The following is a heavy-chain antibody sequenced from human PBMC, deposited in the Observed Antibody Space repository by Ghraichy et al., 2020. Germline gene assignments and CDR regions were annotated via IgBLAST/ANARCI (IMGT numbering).Heavy chain of an antibody. D-gene: IGHD4-17*01. CDR1: GFTFSSYG. V-gene: IGHV3-30*02. J-gene: IGHJ4*02. CDR2: IRYDGSNK. Sequence: GGSLRLSCAASGFTFSSYGMHWVRQAPGKGLEWVAFIRYDGSNKYYADSVKGRFTISRDNSKNTLYLQMNSLRAEDTAVYYCAKDQGSTVTTHYWGQGTLVTVSS. CDR3: AKDQGSTVTTHY.